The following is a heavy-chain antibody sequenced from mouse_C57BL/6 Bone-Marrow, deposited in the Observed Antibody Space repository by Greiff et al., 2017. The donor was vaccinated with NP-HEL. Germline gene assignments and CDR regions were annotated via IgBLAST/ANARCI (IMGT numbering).Heavy chain of an antibody. CDR3: ARGLLRDY. V-gene: IGHV1-76*01. Sequence: QVQLQQSGAELVRPGASVKLSCKASGYTFTDYYINWVKQRPGQGLEWIARIYPGSGNTYYNEKFKGKATLTAETSSSTAYMQLSSLTSEDSAVYFGARGLLRDYWGQGTTLTVAS. J-gene: IGHJ2*01. D-gene: IGHD1-1*01. CDR1: GYTFTDYY. CDR2: IYPGSGNT.